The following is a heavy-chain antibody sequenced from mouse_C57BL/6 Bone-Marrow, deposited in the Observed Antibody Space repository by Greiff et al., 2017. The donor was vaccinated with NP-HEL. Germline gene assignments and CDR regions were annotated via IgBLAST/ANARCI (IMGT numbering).Heavy chain of an antibody. J-gene: IGHJ2*01. CDR1: GFTFSSYA. V-gene: IGHV5-4*01. CDR3: ARLLRLYFDY. Sequence: DVQLVESGAGLVKPGASLKLSCAASGFTFSSYAMSWVRQTPEKRLEWVATISAGGSYTYYQDNVKGRFTISRDNAKNNLYLQMSHLKSEDTAMYYCARLLRLYFDYWGQGTTLTVSS. D-gene: IGHD1-1*01. CDR2: ISAGGSYT.